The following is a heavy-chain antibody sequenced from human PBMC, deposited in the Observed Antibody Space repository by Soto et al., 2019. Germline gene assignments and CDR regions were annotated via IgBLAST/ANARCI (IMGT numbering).Heavy chain of an antibody. D-gene: IGHD5-18*01. V-gene: IGHV1-69*12. CDR1: GGTFSSYA. CDR3: VREKRFSYPPRFDY. CDR2: IIPIFGTA. J-gene: IGHJ4*02. Sequence: QVQLVQSGAEVKKPGSSVKVSCKASGGTFSSYAISWVRQAPGQGLEWMGGIIPIFGTANYAQKFQGRVTISANANTSTDKMELTRLSCEVSAVYYWVREKRFSYPPRFDYRGQGPLLTVSS.